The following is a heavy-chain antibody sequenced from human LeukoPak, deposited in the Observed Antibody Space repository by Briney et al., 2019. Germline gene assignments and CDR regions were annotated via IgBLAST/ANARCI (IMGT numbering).Heavy chain of an antibody. Sequence: PGGSLRLSCSASGFTLSSYSMHWARQAPGKGLEYVSTSGGATYYADSVKGRFTISRDNAKNTLYLQMSSLRAEDTAVYYCIKDRTGTYSFDYWGQGTLVTVSS. D-gene: IGHD7-27*01. CDR2: SGGAT. CDR1: GFTLSSYS. J-gene: IGHJ4*02. V-gene: IGHV3-64D*09. CDR3: IKDRTGTYSFDY.